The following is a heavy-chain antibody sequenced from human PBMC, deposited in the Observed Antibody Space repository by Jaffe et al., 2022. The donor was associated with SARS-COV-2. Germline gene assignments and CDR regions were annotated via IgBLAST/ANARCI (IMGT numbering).Heavy chain of an antibody. CDR2: ISYDGSNK. Sequence: QVQLVESGGGVVQPGRSLRLSCAASGFTFSSYAMHWVRQAPGKGLEWVAVISYDGSNKYYADSVKGRFTISRDNSKNTLYLQMNSLRAEDTAVYYCARAEGGSYVGSFFYAFDIWGQGTMVTVSS. V-gene: IGHV3-30-3*01. J-gene: IGHJ3*02. CDR1: GFTFSSYA. D-gene: IGHD1-26*01. CDR3: ARAEGGSYVGSFFYAFDI.